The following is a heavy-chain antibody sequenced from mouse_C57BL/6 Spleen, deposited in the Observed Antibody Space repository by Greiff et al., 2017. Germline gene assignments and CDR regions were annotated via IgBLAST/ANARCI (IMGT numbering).Heavy chain of an antibody. J-gene: IGHJ1*03. CDR2: SFPGSGST. D-gene: IGHD1-1*01. CDR3: ARRGYYYGSDWYFDV. CDR1: GYTFTDYY. V-gene: IGHV1-75*01. Sequence: QVKLQQSGPELVKPGASVKISCKASGYTFTDYYINWVKQRPGQGLEWIGWSFPGSGSTYYNEKFKGKATLTVDKSSSTAYMLLSSLTSEDSAVYFCARRGYYYGSDWYFDVWGTGTTVTVSS.